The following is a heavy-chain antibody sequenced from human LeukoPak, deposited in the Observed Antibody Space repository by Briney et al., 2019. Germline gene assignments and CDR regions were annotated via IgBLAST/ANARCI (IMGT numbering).Heavy chain of an antibody. CDR1: GGTFSSYT. CDR2: IIPIFGTA. V-gene: IGHV1-69*05. Sequence: GASVTVSCKASGGTFSSYTISWVRQAPGQGLEWMGGIIPIFGTANYAQKFQGRVTITTDESTSTAYMELSSLRSEDTAVYYCARDGSSGWPNWFDPWGQGTLVTVSS. CDR3: ARDGSSGWPNWFDP. J-gene: IGHJ5*02. D-gene: IGHD6-19*01.